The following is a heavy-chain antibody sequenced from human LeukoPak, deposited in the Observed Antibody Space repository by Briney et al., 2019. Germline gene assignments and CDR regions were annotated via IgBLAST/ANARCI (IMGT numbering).Heavy chain of an antibody. J-gene: IGHJ4*02. CDR1: GSSFTSYY. D-gene: IGHD1-26*01. V-gene: IGHV5-51*01. CDR2: IYPGDSNT. Sequence: GVSLKISCKASGSSFTSYYIACVRQMPGKGLEWMGIIYPGDSNTRYSPSFQGQVTISADKSISTAYLQWSRLEASDTALYYCPRRVGHSGSLRNFDYWGQGTLVTVSS. CDR3: PRRVGHSGSLRNFDY.